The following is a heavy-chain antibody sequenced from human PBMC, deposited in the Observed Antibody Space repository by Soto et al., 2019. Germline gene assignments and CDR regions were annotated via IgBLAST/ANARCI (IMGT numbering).Heavy chain of an antibody. Sequence: GESLKISFKGSGYTFTNNWIGWVRQKPGKGLEWMGLIHPRDSDARYSPSFQGQVTLSADRSTSTAYLQWTSVQASDSAMYYCVRQGVRSSGWFDLWGQGTQVTVSS. V-gene: IGHV5-51*01. CDR2: IHPRDSDA. J-gene: IGHJ5*02. CDR1: GYTFTNNW. CDR3: VRQGVRSSGWFDL. D-gene: IGHD3-22*01.